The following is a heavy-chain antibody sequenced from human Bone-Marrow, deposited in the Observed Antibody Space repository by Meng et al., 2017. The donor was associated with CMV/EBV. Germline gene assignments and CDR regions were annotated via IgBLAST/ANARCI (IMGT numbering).Heavy chain of an antibody. V-gene: IGHV3-9*01. J-gene: IGHJ5*02. CDR2: ISRNSGSI. D-gene: IGHD4-17*01. Sequence: SLRLSCSASGSTFDDYAMHWVRQAPGKGLEWVSGISRNSGSIGYADSVKGRFTISRDNAKNSLYLQMNSLRAEDTAVYYCARVRANDYGVINWFDPWGQGTLVTVSS. CDR1: GSTFDDYA. CDR3: ARVRANDYGVINWFDP.